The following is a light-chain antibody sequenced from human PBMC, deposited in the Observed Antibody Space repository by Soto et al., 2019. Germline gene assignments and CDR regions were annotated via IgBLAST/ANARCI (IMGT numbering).Light chain of an antibody. Sequence: EIVFTQSPGTLSLSPGERATLSCRASQSVNSNYLAWYQQKRGQAPRLLIYGASSRATGIPDRFSGSGSGTDFTRTISRLEPEDFAVYYCQESPRTFGQGTKVDIK. V-gene: IGKV3-20*01. CDR3: QESPRT. CDR2: GAS. J-gene: IGKJ1*01. CDR1: QSVNSNY.